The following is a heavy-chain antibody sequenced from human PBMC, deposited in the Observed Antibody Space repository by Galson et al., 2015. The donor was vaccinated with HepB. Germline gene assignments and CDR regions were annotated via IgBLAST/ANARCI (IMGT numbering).Heavy chain of an antibody. CDR2: INSSGGST. CDR1: GYTFTSYY. J-gene: IGHJ1*01. V-gene: IGHV1-46*01. D-gene: IGHD2-2*01. CDR3: ARGVYCSSTSCPKYFQH. Sequence: SVKVSCKASGYTFTSYYMHWVRQAPGQGLEWMGIINSSGGSTSYAQKFQGRVTMTRDTSTSTVYMELSSLRSEDTAVYYCARGVYCSSTSCPKYFQHWGQGTLVTVSS.